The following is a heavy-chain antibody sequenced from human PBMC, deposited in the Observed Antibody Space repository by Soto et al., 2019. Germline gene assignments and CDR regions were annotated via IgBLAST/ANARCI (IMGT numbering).Heavy chain of an antibody. D-gene: IGHD3-22*01. V-gene: IGHV1-18*04. J-gene: IGHJ5*02. Sequence: QIQLVQSGAEVKKPGTSVKVSCKASGYTFTSYGICWVRQAPGLGLEWMGWINPYSGHTNYAQNFQDRATLTTDTSTNTAYMELMSLGSDGTAVYFCARGQVVNFDNWFDPWGQGTLVTVSS. CDR3: ARGQVVNFDNWFDP. CDR1: GYTFTSYG. CDR2: INPYSGHT.